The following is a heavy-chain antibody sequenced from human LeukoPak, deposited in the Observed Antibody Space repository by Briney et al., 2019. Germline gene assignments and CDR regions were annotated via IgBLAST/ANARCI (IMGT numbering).Heavy chain of an antibody. D-gene: IGHD2-2*01. V-gene: IGHV4-39*07. CDR3: ARESDRYCSSTSCPNWYDP. CDR1: GDSISGRYYY. Sequence: SETLSLTCTVSGDSISGRYYYWGWIRQPPGTGLEWIGSIYYSGSTYYNPSLKSRVTISVDTSKNQFSLRLSSVTAADTAVYYCARESDRYCSSTSCPNWYDPWGQGTLVTVSS. J-gene: IGHJ5*02. CDR2: IYYSGST.